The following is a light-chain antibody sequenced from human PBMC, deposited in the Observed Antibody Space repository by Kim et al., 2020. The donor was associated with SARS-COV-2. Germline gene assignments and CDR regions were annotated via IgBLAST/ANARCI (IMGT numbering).Light chain of an antibody. J-gene: IGLJ2*01. CDR1: SSNIGSNY. CDR2: RNN. CDR3: AAWDDSLSGPV. V-gene: IGLV1-47*01. Sequence: QSVLTQPPSASATPGQRVTISCSGSSSNIGSNYVYWYQQLPGTAPKLLIYRNNQRPSGVPDRFSGSKSGTSASLAISGLRSGDEADYYCAAWDDSLSGPVFGGGTQLTVL.